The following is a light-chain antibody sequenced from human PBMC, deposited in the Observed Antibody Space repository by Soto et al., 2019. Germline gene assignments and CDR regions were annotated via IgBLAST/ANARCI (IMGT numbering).Light chain of an antibody. V-gene: IGKV1-5*03. CDR3: QQYDNLSYT. CDR2: KAS. J-gene: IGKJ2*01. CDR1: QSISSW. Sequence: DIQMTQSPSTLSGSVGDRVTITCRASQSISSWLAWYQQKPGKAPKLLIFKASSLESGVPSRFSGSGSGTDFTLTISSLQPEDFATYYCQQYDNLSYTFGQGTKVDIK.